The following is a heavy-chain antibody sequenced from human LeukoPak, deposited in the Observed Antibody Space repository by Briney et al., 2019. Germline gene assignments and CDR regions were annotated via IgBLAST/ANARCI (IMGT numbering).Heavy chain of an antibody. CDR1: GDSISSYY. J-gene: IGHJ4*02. Sequence: SETLSLTCTVSGDSISSYYWSWIRQPPGKGLEWIGYIYYSGSTNYNPSLKSRVTISVDTSKNQFSLKLSSVTAADTAVYYCARDTAYPERYYFDYWGQGTLVTVSS. CDR3: ARDTAYPERYYFDY. CDR2: IYYSGST. D-gene: IGHD1-1*01. V-gene: IGHV4-59*01.